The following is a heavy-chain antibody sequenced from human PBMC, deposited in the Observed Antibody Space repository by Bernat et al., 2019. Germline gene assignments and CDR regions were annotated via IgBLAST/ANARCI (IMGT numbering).Heavy chain of an antibody. D-gene: IGHD5-12*01. J-gene: IGHJ5*02. V-gene: IGHV4-59*08. CDR2: IYYSGST. CDR1: GGSISSYY. CDR3: ARQGGRDGYIKPIHNWFDP. Sequence: QVQLQESGPGLVKPSETLSLTCPVSGGSISSYYWSWIRQPPGKGLEWIGYIYYSGSTNYNPSLKSRVTISVDTSKNQFSLKLSSVTAADTAVYYCARQGGRDGYIKPIHNWFDPWGQGTLVPVSS.